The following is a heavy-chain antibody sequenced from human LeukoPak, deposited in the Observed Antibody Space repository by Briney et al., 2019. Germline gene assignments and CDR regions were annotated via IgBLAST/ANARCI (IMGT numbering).Heavy chain of an antibody. CDR2: MNTNSGNT. J-gene: IGHJ4*02. CDR1: GYTFTSYD. CDR3: ARGTDYYDSSGYSGDFDY. Sequence: ASVKVSCKASGYTFTSYDINWVRQATGQGLEWMGWMNTNSGNTGYAQKFQGRVTITRNTSISTAYMELSSLRSEDTAVYYCARGTDYYDSSGYSGDFDYWGQGTLVTVSS. D-gene: IGHD3-22*01. V-gene: IGHV1-8*03.